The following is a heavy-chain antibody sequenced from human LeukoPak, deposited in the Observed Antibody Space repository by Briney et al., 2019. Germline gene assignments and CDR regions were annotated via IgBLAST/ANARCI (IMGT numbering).Heavy chain of an antibody. V-gene: IGHV3-53*05. CDR1: GFTISSNY. CDR3: ARDGMAVLGIHSFDF. CDR2: LYSGGST. J-gene: IGHJ3*01. D-gene: IGHD5-24*01. Sequence: GGSLRLSCVASGFTISSNYMTWVRQAPGKGLEWVSVLYSGGSTNYADSVKGRFTISRDNSENTLSLQMNFLRTEDSAVYYCARDGMAVLGIHSFDFWGRGTVVTVSS.